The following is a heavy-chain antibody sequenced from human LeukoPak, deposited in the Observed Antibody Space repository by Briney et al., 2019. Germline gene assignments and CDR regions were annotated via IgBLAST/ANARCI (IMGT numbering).Heavy chain of an antibody. J-gene: IGHJ4*02. V-gene: IGHV4-39*01. D-gene: IGHD3-22*01. CDR1: GGSISSSSYY. CDR2: IHYSGST. CDR3: ARLGGYYDPPGY. Sequence: SETLSLTCTVSGGSISSSSYYWGWIRQPPGKGLEWIGTIHYSGSTFYNPSLKCRVTISVDTSKNQFSLKLSSVTAADTAVYYCARLGGYYDPPGYWGQGTLVTVSS.